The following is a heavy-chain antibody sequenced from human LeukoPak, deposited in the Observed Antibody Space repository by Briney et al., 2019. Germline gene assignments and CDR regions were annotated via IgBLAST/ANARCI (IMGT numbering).Heavy chain of an antibody. V-gene: IGHV3-21*01. CDR1: GFTFSSYS. D-gene: IGHD1-26*01. Sequence: GGSLRLSCAASGFTFSSYSMNWVRQAPGKGLEWVSSISSSSYIYYADSVKGRFTISRDNAKNSLYLQMNSLRAEDTAVYYCARVYRGSYYGLSILYFDYWGQGTLVTVSS. J-gene: IGHJ4*02. CDR2: ISSSSYI. CDR3: ARVYRGSYYGLSILYFDY.